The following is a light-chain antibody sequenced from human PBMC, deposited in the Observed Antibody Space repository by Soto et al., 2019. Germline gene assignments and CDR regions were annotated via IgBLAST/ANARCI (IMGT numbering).Light chain of an antibody. Sequence: EIELTQSPWSLPMSHRERVTLSCRASPSVTTSLAWYQQKPGQAPRLLIYGAFNRATGIPARFSGSGSGTDFTLTISRLEPEDFAVYYCQQYGSSLWTFGQGTKVDIK. V-gene: IGKV3-20*01. J-gene: IGKJ1*01. CDR2: GAF. CDR1: PSVTTS. CDR3: QQYGSSLWT.